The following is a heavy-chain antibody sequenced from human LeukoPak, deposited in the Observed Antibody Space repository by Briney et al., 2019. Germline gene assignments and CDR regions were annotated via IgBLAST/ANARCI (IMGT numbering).Heavy chain of an antibody. D-gene: IGHD4-17*01. Sequence: PGRSLRLSCAASGFTFSSYEMNWVRRAPGRGLEWVSYISSSGSAIYYADSVKGRFTVSRDNAKNSLYLQMNSLRAEDTAVYYCARSRGGYGDLYFDYWGQGTLVTVSS. CDR3: ARSRGGYGDLYFDY. CDR2: ISSSGSAI. J-gene: IGHJ4*02. V-gene: IGHV3-48*03. CDR1: GFTFSSYE.